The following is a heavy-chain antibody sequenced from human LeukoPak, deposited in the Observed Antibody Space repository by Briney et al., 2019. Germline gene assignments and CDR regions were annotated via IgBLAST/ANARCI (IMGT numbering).Heavy chain of an antibody. CDR1: GYTLTGLS. D-gene: IGHD3-10*01. CDR3: ATEGNGYGSGVIDP. J-gene: IGHJ5*02. V-gene: IGHV1-24*01. CDR2: FDPEDGET. Sequence: ASVKVSCKVSGYTLTGLSMLWVRQAPGKGLEWMGGFDPEDGETIYAQKFQGRVTMTEDTSTDTAYMELSSLRSEDTAVYYCATEGNGYGSGVIDPWGQGTLVTVSS.